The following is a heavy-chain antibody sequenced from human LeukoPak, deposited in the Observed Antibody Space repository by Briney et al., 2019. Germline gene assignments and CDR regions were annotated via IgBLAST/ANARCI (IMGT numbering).Heavy chain of an antibody. CDR2: IYSGGTT. J-gene: IGHJ5*02. CDR1: GFIVSGYY. CDR3: ASSCSGGSCYSWYNWFDP. D-gene: IGHD2-15*01. Sequence: GGSLRLSCAASGFIVSGYYMTWVRQAPGKGLEWVSIIYSGGTTYYADSVRGRFTISRDNSKNTLYLQMNSLRAEDTAVYYCASSCSGGSCYSWYNWFDPWGQGTLVTVSS. V-gene: IGHV3-53*01.